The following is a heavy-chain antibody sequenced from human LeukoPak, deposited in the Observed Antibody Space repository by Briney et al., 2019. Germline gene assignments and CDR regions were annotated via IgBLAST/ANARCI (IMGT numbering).Heavy chain of an antibody. CDR3: TRESYDFWSGYYPDDAFDI. CDR1: GFTFGDYA. Sequence: SGRSLRLSCTASGFTFGDYAMSWVRQAPGKGLEWVGFIRSKAYGGTTEYAASVKGRFTISRDDSKSIAYLQMNSLKTEDTVVYYCTRESYDFWSGYYPDDAFDIWGQGTMVTVSS. V-gene: IGHV3-49*04. D-gene: IGHD3-3*01. CDR2: IRSKAYGGTT. J-gene: IGHJ3*02.